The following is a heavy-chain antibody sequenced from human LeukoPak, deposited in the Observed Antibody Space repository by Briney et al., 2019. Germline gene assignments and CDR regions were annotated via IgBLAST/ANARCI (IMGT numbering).Heavy chain of an antibody. D-gene: IGHD6-6*01. V-gene: IGHV1-58*01. CDR3: AASIEYSSSSGYYYMDV. CDR1: GFTFTSPA. Sequence: GASVKVSCKASGFTFTSPAVQWVRQARGQRLEWIGWIVVGSGNTNYAQKFQERVTITRDMSTSTAYMELSSLRSEDTAVYYCAASIEYSSSSGYYYMDVWGKGTTVTVSS. J-gene: IGHJ6*03. CDR2: IVVGSGNT.